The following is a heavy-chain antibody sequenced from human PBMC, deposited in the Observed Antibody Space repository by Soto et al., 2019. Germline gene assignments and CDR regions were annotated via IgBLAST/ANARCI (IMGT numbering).Heavy chain of an antibody. D-gene: IGHD2-15*01. CDR3: ARDEMVVATGSRTWHYYYGMDV. CDR1: GGTFSSYT. Sequence: ASVKVSCKASGGTFSSYTISWVRQAPGQGLEWMGRIIPILGIANYAQKFQGRVTMTEDTSTDTAYMELSSLRSEDTAVYYCARDEMVVATGSRTWHYYYGMDVWGQGTTVTVSS. V-gene: IGHV1-69*04. J-gene: IGHJ6*02. CDR2: IIPILGIA.